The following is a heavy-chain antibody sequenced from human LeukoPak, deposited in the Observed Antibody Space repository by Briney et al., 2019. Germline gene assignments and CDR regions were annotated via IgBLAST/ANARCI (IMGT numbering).Heavy chain of an antibody. J-gene: IGHJ4*02. CDR2: IYYSGST. V-gene: IGHV4-38-2*02. CDR1: GYSISSGYY. D-gene: IGHD6-19*01. Sequence: SETLSLACTVSGYSISSGYYWGWIRQPPGKGLEWIGYIYYSGSTNYNPSLKSRVTISVDTSKNQFSLKLSSVTAADTAVYYCARVYSSGWYFLDYWGQGTLVTVSS. CDR3: ARVYSSGWYFLDY.